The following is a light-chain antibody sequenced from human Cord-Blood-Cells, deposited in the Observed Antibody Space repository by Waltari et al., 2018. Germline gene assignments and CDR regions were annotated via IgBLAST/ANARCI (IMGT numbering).Light chain of an antibody. Sequence: DIQITQSPSSLSASVGDRVTIPCRASQSISSYLNWYQQKPGKAPKLLIYAASSLQSGVPSRFSGSGSGTEFTLTISSLQPEDFATYYCQQSYSTHAWTFGQGTKVEIK. V-gene: IGKV1-39*01. CDR3: QQSYSTHAWT. CDR1: QSISSY. J-gene: IGKJ1*01. CDR2: AAS.